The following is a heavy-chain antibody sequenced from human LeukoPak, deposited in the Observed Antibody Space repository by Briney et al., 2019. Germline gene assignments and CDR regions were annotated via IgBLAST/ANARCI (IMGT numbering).Heavy chain of an antibody. CDR1: GGTCNSYA. J-gene: IGHJ6*02. CDR3: ARDRGGSSGRTYYYYGMDV. CDR2: IIPIFGTA. Sequence: ASVKASCKASGGTCNSYAISWVRQAPGQGLEWMGGIIPIFGTANYAQKYQGRVTITADESTSTAYMELSSLRSEDTAVYYCARDRGGSSGRTYYYYGMDVWGQGTTVTVSS. V-gene: IGHV1-69*13. D-gene: IGHD6-19*01.